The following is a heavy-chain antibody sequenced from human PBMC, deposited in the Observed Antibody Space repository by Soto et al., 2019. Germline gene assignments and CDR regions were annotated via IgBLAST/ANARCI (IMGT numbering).Heavy chain of an antibody. Sequence: GGSLRLSCAASGFTLSSYTMHWVRQAPGKGLEWVASISESRSSIYYADSVKGRFTISRDSAENSLFLQMTSLTAADTAVYYCARPSTQTRFWNWFDPWGQGTLVTVSS. CDR2: ISESRSSI. V-gene: IGHV3-21*01. CDR1: GFTLSSYT. CDR3: ARPSTQTRFWNWFDP. J-gene: IGHJ5*02.